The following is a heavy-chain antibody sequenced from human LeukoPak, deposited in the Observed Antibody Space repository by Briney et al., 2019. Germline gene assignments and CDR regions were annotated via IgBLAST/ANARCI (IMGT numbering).Heavy chain of an antibody. CDR3: ARGPITMVRGVMSYYFDY. Sequence: ASVKVSCKASGGTFSSYAISWVRQAPGQGLEWMGRIIPILGIANYAQKFQGRVTITADKSTSTAYMELSSLRSEDTAVYYCARGPITMVRGVMSYYFDYWGQGTLVTVSS. CDR1: GGTFSSYA. D-gene: IGHD3-10*01. CDR2: IIPILGIA. V-gene: IGHV1-69*04. J-gene: IGHJ4*02.